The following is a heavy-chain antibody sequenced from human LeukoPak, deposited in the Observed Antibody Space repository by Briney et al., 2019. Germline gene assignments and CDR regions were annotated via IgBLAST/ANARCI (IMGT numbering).Heavy chain of an antibody. V-gene: IGHV3-53*01. J-gene: IGHJ5*02. CDR3: ARDAPQVPAAGVLAS. CDR2: MYSGGDT. Sequence: GGSLRLSCAASGFTVSDNYMSWVRQAPGKGLEWVSVMYSGGDTYYADPVKGRFTFSRDISKNTLYLQMNGLRTEDTAMYYCARDAPQVPAAGVLASWGQGTLVTVSS. D-gene: IGHD6-13*01. CDR1: GFTVSDNY.